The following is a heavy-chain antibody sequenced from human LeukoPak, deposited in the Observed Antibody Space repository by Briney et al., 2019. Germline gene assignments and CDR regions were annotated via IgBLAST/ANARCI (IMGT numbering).Heavy chain of an antibody. J-gene: IGHJ3*02. V-gene: IGHV4-59*01. Sequence: SETLSLTCTVSGGSISSYYWSWIRQPPRKGLEWVGYIYYSGSTNYNTSLKSRVTISVDTCKNQFSLKLSSVTAADTAVYYCAQQLENDAFDIWGQGTMVTVSS. CDR3: AQQLENDAFDI. D-gene: IGHD6-13*01. CDR2: IYYSGST. CDR1: GGSISSYY.